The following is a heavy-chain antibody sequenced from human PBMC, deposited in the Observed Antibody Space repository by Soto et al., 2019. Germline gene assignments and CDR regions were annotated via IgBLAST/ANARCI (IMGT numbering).Heavy chain of an antibody. J-gene: IGHJ4*02. D-gene: IGHD3-22*01. V-gene: IGHV3-33*01. CDR3: ARPYYYDSSGFYFDY. CDR2: IWYDGSNK. Sequence: QVQLVESGGGVVQPGRSLRLSCAASGFTFSSYGMHWVRQAPGKGLEWVAVIWYDGSNKYYADSVKGRFTISRDNSKNTLYLQMNSLRAEDTVVYYCARPYYYDSSGFYFDYWGQGTLVTVSS. CDR1: GFTFSSYG.